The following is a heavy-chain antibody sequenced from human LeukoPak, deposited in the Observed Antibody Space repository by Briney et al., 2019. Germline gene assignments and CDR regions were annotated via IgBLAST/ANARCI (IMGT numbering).Heavy chain of an antibody. J-gene: IGHJ6*04. Sequence: PGISVRLSCAASGFTFSSYAMHWVRQAPGKALEWVADISYDGSNKYYADSVKGRFTIYRDNSKHTLYLQMNSLRAEDTAVYYCARDKQWLVRPGYYYYGMDVWGKGTTVTVSS. CDR2: ISYDGSNK. CDR1: GFTFSSYA. D-gene: IGHD6-19*01. CDR3: ARDKQWLVRPGYYYYGMDV. V-gene: IGHV3-30*04.